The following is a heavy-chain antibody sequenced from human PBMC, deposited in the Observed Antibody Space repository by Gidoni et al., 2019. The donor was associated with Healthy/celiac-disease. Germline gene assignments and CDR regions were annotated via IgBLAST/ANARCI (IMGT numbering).Heavy chain of an antibody. J-gene: IGHJ4*02. V-gene: IGHV4-61*02. D-gene: IGHD3-9*01. Sequence: QVQLQESGPGLVKPSQTLSLTCTASGGSISSGSYYWSWIRQPAGKGLEWIGRIYTSGSTNYNPSLKSRVTISVDTSKNQFSLKLSSVTAADTAVYYCARGYYDILTGYYNGFDYWGQGTLVTVSS. CDR1: GGSISSGSYY. CDR3: ARGYYDILTGYYNGFDY. CDR2: IYTSGST.